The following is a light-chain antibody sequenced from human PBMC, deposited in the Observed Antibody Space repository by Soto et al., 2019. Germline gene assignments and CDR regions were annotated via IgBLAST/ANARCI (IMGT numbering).Light chain of an antibody. CDR1: QSISSY. V-gene: IGKV1-39*01. Sequence: EMHMKESPYSLSGYVGEAGTITCRASQSISSYLNWYQQKPGKAPKLLIYDASSLESGVPSRFSGIGSGTEFTLTISSLQPEDFATYYCHHANGFPWTFGEGTKVDIK. CDR2: DAS. J-gene: IGKJ1*01. CDR3: HHANGFPWT.